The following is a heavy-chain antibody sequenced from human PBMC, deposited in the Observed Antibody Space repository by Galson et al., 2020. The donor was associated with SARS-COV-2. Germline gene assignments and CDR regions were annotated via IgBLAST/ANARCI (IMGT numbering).Heavy chain of an antibody. CDR3: ARGGLITISSPPLAAPLDY. CDR1: GGSISRGGYY. J-gene: IGHJ4*02. V-gene: IGHV4-31*03. CDR2: IYYSGIT. D-gene: IGHD3-9*01. Sequence: SETLSLTYTVSGGSISRGGYYWSWIRQHPGKGLEWIGYIYYSGITYYNPSLKSRVTISVDTSKNQSSLKMSSVTAADTAVYYCARGGLITISSPPLAAPLDYWGQGTLVTVSS.